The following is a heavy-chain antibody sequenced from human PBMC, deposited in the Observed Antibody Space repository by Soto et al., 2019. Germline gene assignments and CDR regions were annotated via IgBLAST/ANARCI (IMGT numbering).Heavy chain of an antibody. CDR1: GGSFSGYY. CDR2: INYSGST. J-gene: IGHJ4*02. D-gene: IGHD3-10*01. Sequence: SETLSLTCAVYGGSFSGYYWSWIRQPPGKGLEWIGEINYSGSTNYNPSLKSRVTISVDTSKNQFSLKLSSVTAADTAVYYCARGRALSGYYYGSGGYGYWGQGTLVTVSS. V-gene: IGHV4-34*01. CDR3: ARGRALSGYYYGSGGYGY.